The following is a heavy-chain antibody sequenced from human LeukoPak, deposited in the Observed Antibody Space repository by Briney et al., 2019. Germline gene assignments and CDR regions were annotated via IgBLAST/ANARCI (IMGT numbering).Heavy chain of an antibody. CDR1: GDSVSTNIYY. CDR2: IYYSGTT. V-gene: IGHV4-39*07. J-gene: IGHJ5*02. Sequence: PSETLSLTCTVSGDSVSTNIYYWAWIRQPPGKGLQWVGSIYYSGTTYSDPSLKSRLIISIDTSNNQFSLRLSSVTAADTAVYYCARHFAAANNWFDPWGQGALVTVSS. CDR3: ARHFAAANNWFDP. D-gene: IGHD3-3*02.